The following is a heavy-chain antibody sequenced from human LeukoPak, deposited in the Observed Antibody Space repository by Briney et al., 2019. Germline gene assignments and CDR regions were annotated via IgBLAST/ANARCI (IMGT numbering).Heavy chain of an antibody. CDR1: GFTFSSYA. V-gene: IGHV3-23*01. D-gene: IGHD3-3*01. CDR3: AKANYDFWSGYYFDAFDI. Sequence: GGSLRLSCAASGFTFSSYAMSWVRQAPGKGLEWVSAISGSGGSTYYADSVKGRFTISRDNSKNTLYLQMNSLRAEDTAVYYCAKANYDFWSGYYFDAFDIWGQGTMVTVSS. J-gene: IGHJ3*02. CDR2: ISGSGGST.